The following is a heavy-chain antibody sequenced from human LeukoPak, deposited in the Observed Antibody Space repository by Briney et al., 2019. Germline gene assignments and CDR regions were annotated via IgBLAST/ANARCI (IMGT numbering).Heavy chain of an antibody. J-gene: IGHJ4*02. V-gene: IGHV3-30*02. CDR1: GFTFSSYS. Sequence: QPGGSLRLSCAASGFTFSSYSMNWVRQAPGKGLEWVAFIRYDGSNKYYADSVKGRFTISRDNSKNTVYLQMNSLRAEDTAVYYCAAPGVPAATYYFDYWGQGTLVTVSS. CDR2: IRYDGSNK. D-gene: IGHD2-2*01. CDR3: AAPGVPAATYYFDY.